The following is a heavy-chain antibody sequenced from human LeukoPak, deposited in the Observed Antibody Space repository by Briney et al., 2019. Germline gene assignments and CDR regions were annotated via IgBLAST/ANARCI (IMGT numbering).Heavy chain of an antibody. Sequence: SETLSLTCAVYGGSFSGYYWSWIRQPPGKGLEGIGEINHSGSTNYNPSLKSRVTMSVDTSKNQFSLKLSSVTAADTAVYYCARDYYDSSRYYPWGQGTLVTVSS. D-gene: IGHD3-22*01. J-gene: IGHJ5*02. V-gene: IGHV4-34*01. CDR1: GGSFSGYY. CDR2: INHSGST. CDR3: ARDYYDSSRYYP.